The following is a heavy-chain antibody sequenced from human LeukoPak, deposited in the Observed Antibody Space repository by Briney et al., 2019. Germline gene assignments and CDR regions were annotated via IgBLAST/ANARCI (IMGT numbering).Heavy chain of an antibody. D-gene: IGHD2/OR15-2a*01. CDR2: IIPIFGTA. J-gene: IGHJ5*02. V-gene: IGHV1-69*05. Sequence: SVKVSCKASGGTFSSYAISWVRQALGQGLEWMGGIIPIFGTANYAQKFQGRVTITTDESTSTAYMELSSLRSEDTAVYYCARDPHHKIGFDPWGQGTLVTVSS. CDR3: ARDPHHKIGFDP. CDR1: GGTFSSYA.